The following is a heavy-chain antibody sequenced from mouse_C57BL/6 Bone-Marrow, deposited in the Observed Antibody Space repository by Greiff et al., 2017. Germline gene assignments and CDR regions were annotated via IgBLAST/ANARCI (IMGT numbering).Heavy chain of an antibody. CDR2: IDPSDSYT. D-gene: IGHD2-4*01. CDR1: GYNFTSYC. Sequence: QVQLQQPGAELVMPGASVKLSCKASGYNFTSYCMHWVKQRPGQGLEWIGEIDPSDSYTNYNQKFKGKSTLTEDKSSNTASMQLSSLTSEDSAVYYCARGYYDFPHYYAMDYWGQGTSVTVSS. V-gene: IGHV1-69*01. J-gene: IGHJ4*01. CDR3: ARGYYDFPHYYAMDY.